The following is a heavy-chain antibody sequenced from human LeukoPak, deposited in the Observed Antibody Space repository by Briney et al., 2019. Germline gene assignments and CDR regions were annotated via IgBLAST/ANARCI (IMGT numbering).Heavy chain of an antibody. V-gene: IGHV4-34*01. CDR1: GGSFSGYY. CDR3: ARGRGYSSSWYYFDY. J-gene: IGHJ4*02. Sequence: PSETLSLTCAVYGGSFSGYYWSWIRQPPGKGLEWIGEINHSGSTNYNPSLKSRVTISVDTSKNQFSLKLSSVTAADTAVYCCARGRGYSSSWYYFDYWGQGTLVTVSS. CDR2: INHSGST. D-gene: IGHD6-13*01.